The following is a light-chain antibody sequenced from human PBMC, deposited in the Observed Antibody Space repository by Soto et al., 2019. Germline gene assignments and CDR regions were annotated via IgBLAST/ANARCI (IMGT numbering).Light chain of an antibody. Sequence: EIVLTQSPATLSLSPGERATLSCRASQSVSTSLAWYQQKPGQAPRLLIYSASNRATGIPARFSARGSGTDFTLTISSLEPEDFAVYYCQQRTNWPTGFGGGNKVEIK. V-gene: IGKV3-11*01. CDR2: SAS. J-gene: IGKJ4*01. CDR1: QSVSTS. CDR3: QQRTNWPTG.